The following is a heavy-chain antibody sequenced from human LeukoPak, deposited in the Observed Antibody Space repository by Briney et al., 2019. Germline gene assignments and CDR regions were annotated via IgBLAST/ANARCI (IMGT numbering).Heavy chain of an antibody. CDR3: ARGGIAAAAFDY. CDR1: GYTFTSYY. V-gene: IGHV1-46*01. J-gene: IGHJ4*02. D-gene: IGHD6-13*01. CDR2: INPSGGST. Sequence: ASVKVSCKASGYTFTSYYMHWVRQAPGQGLERMGIINPSGGSTSYAQKFQGRVTMTGDTSTSTVYMELSSLRSEDTAVYYCARGGIAAAAFDYWGQGTLVTVSS.